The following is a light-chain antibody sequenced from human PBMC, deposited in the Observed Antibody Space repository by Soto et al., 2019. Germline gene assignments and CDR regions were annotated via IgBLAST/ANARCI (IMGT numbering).Light chain of an antibody. V-gene: IGLV1-44*01. J-gene: IGLJ1*01. CDR3: SAYAGSNNFV. CDR1: STNIGRNS. Sequence: QSVLTQPPSASGTPGQRVSISCSGSSTNIGRNSISWYQNLPGTAPKLLIYTNNQRPSGVPARFSGSKSGNTASLTVSGLQTEDEADYYCSAYAGSNNFVFGSGTKVTVL. CDR2: TNN.